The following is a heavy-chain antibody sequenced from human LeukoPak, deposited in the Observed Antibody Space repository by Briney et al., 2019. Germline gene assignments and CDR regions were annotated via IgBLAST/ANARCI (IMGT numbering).Heavy chain of an antibody. CDR1: RFTFSSYA. D-gene: IGHD4-17*01. V-gene: IGHV3-23*01. CDR2: ISGSGGST. Sequence: GGSLRLSCAASRFTFSSYAMSWVRQAPGKGLEWVSTISGSGGSTYYADSVKGRFTISRDNSKNTLYLQMNSLRAEDTAVYYCAKEGNGDYSGHWGQGTLVTVSS. CDR3: AKEGNGDYSGH. J-gene: IGHJ4*02.